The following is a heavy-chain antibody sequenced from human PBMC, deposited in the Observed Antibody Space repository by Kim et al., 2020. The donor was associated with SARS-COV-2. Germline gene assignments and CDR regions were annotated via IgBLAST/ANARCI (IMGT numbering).Heavy chain of an antibody. CDR3: ARIMAGSECGLDV. D-gene: IGHD3-16*01. V-gene: IGHV3-23*01. Sequence: YADSVKGRITISRDSSEGPLLLQMNNLRGDDTAVYYCARIMAGSECGLDVWGQGTTVTVSS. J-gene: IGHJ6*02.